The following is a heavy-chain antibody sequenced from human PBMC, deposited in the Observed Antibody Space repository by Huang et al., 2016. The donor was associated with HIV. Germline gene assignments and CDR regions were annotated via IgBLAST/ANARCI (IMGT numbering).Heavy chain of an antibody. CDR1: GFIFSNYG. J-gene: IGHJ1*01. V-gene: IGHV3-30*03. Sequence: QVQLVESGGGVVQPGRSLRLSCAASGFIFSNYGMHWVRQAPVKGMEWVAIRSYDGSNKYYTDSVKGRFSISRDNSKNTLYLQMNSLRAEDTTVYYCALKGDSSGWEYFRHWGQGTLVTVSS. CDR2: RSYDGSNK. D-gene: IGHD6-19*01. CDR3: ALKGDSSGWEYFRH.